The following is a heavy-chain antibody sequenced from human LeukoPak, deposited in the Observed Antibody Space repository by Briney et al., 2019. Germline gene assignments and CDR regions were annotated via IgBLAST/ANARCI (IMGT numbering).Heavy chain of an antibody. V-gene: IGHV3-20*04. CDR3: ARSASTYYYDSSGYYLDY. D-gene: IGHD3-22*01. Sequence: GGSLRLSCAASGFTFDDYGMSWVRQAPGKGLEWVSGINWNGGSTGYADSVKGRFTISRDNAKNSLYLQMNSLRAEDAALYYCARSASTYYYDSSGYYLDYWGQGTLVTVSS. J-gene: IGHJ4*02. CDR2: INWNGGST. CDR1: GFTFDDYG.